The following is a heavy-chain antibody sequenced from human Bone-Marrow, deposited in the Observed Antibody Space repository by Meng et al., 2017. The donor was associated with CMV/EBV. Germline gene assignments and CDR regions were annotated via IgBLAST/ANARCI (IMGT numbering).Heavy chain of an antibody. Sequence: NVSGDSISSGGYYWSWIRQLPGKGLEWIGYIYYSGRTYYNPSLKSRLTISVDTSENQFSLKLSSVTAADTASYYCARGPGGYYFDYWGQGILVTVSS. D-gene: IGHD2-15*01. CDR3: ARGPGGYYFDY. CDR2: IYYSGRT. V-gene: IGHV4-31*03. CDR1: GDSISSGGYY. J-gene: IGHJ4*02.